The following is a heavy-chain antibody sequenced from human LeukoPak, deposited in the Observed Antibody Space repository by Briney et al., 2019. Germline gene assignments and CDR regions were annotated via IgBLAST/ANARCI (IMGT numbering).Heavy chain of an antibody. CDR1: GFTFSSYS. D-gene: IGHD7-27*01. V-gene: IGHV3-21*01. CDR2: ISSSSSYI. CDR3: ARALSNWEIPPGWYFDL. Sequence: GGSLRLSCAASGFTFSSYSMNWVRQAPGKGLEWVSSISSSSSYIYYADSVKGRFTISRDNAKNSLYLQMNSLRAEDTAVYYCARALSNWEIPPGWYFDLWGRGTLVTVSS. J-gene: IGHJ2*01.